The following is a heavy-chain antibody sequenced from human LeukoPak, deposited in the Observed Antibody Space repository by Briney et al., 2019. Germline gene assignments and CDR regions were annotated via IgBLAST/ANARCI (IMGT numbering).Heavy chain of an antibody. V-gene: IGHV4-39*01. D-gene: IGHD2-2*01. Sequence: PSETLSLTCTVSGGSISSSSYYWGWIRQPSGKGLEWIGSIYYSGSTYYSPSLKSRVTISVDTSKNQFSLKLSSVTAADTAVYYCARPAGYCSSTSCYPGWFDPWGQGTLVTVSS. CDR3: ARPAGYCSSTSCYPGWFDP. CDR1: GGSISSSSYY. J-gene: IGHJ5*02. CDR2: IYYSGST.